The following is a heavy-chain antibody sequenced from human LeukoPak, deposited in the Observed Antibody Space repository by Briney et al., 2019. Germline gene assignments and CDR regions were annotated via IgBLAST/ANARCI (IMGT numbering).Heavy chain of an antibody. D-gene: IGHD3-10*01. CDR2: IYYSGST. CDR3: ARVRGPMGYYYYMDV. J-gene: IGHJ6*03. CDR1: GGSISSGGYY. V-gene: IGHV4-31*03. Sequence: SQTLSLTCTVSGGSISSGGYYWSWIRQHPGKGLEWIGYIYYSGSTYYNPSLKSRVTISVDTSKNQFSLKLSSVTAADTAVYYCARVRGPMGYYYYMDVWGKGTTVTVSS.